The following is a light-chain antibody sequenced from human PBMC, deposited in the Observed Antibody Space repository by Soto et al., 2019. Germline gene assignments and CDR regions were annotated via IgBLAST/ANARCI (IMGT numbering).Light chain of an antibody. CDR1: SSNIGNNY. V-gene: IGLV1-51*01. CDR3: GTWDSSLSAAI. CDR2: DTN. Sequence: QSVLTQPPSVSAAPGQKVTISCSGGSSNIGNNYISWYQHLPGTAPKLLIYDTNKRPSGIPDRFSGSKSGTSATLGITGLQTGDEADYYCGTWDSSLSAAIFGGGTKVTVL. J-gene: IGLJ2*01.